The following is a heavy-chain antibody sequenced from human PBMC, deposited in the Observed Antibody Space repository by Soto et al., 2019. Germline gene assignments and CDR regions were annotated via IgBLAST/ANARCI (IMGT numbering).Heavy chain of an antibody. CDR1: GFTFTPCG. CDR2: ISYDGSNK. V-gene: IGHV3-30*18. Sequence: QVQLVESGGGVVQPGRSLRLSCAASGFTFTPCGMHWVRQAPGKGLEWVAVISYDGSNKYYADSVKGRFTISRDNSKNTLYLQMNSLRAEDTALYYCAKGARVVAASPTDYWGQGTLVTVSS. CDR3: AKGARVVAASPTDY. J-gene: IGHJ4*02. D-gene: IGHD2-15*01.